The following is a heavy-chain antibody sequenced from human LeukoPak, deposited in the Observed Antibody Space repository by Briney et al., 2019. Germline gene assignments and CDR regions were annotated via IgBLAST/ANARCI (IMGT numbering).Heavy chain of an antibody. Sequence: PSETLSLTCTVSGGSISSYYWSWVRQAPGKGLEWVSVIYRGGSTNYADSAKGRFTISRDNSKNTLYLQMNSLRAEDTAVYYCARGDWNFDYWGQGTLVTVSS. J-gene: IGHJ4*02. CDR1: GGSISSYY. V-gene: IGHV3-53*01. CDR2: IYRGGST. CDR3: ARGDWNFDY. D-gene: IGHD1-1*01.